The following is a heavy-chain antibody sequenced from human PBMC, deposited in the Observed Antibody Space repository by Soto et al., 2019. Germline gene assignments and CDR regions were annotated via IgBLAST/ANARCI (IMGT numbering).Heavy chain of an antibody. V-gene: IGHV1-69*02. CDR2: IIPILGIA. J-gene: IGHJ6*02. Sequence: QVQLVQSGAEVKKPGSSVKVSCKASGGTFSSYTISWVRQAPGQGLEWMGRIIPILGIANYAQKFQGRVTITADKSTSTAYMELSSLRSEDTAVYYCAGYGYGSGSYYNWANYYYGMDVWGQGTTVTVSS. D-gene: IGHD3-10*01. CDR1: GGTFSSYT. CDR3: AGYGYGSGSYYNWANYYYGMDV.